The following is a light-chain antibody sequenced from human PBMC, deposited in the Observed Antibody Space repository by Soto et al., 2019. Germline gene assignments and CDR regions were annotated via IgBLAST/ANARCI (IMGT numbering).Light chain of an antibody. CDR1: QSVSSSY. CDR3: QQYGSSPLYT. Sequence: EIVLTHSPGTLSLSPGERATLSCSASQSVSSSYLAWYQQKPGQAPRLLIYGASSRATGIPDRFSGSGSGTDFTLTISRLEPEDFAVYYCQQYGSSPLYTFGQGTKVDIK. J-gene: IGKJ2*01. CDR2: GAS. V-gene: IGKV3-20*01.